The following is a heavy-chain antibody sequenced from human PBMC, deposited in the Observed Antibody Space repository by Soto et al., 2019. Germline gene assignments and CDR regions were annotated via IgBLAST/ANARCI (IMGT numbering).Heavy chain of an antibody. J-gene: IGHJ5*02. V-gene: IGHV5-51*01. D-gene: IGHD4-17*01. CDR3: ARHGFYGDYSSNYFDP. CDR2: IYPSDSQT. Sequence: GESLKISCKGSGYSFRNWWIAWMRQMPGKGLEYMGTIYPSDSQTRYSPSFQGQVTISADKSISTAYLQWSSLKASDTAIYYCARHGFYGDYSSNYFDPWGQGTLVTVSS. CDR1: GYSFRNWW.